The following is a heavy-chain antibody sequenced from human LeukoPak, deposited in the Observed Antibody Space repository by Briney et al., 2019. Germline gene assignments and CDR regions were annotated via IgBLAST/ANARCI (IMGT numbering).Heavy chain of an antibody. D-gene: IGHD6-6*01. J-gene: IGHJ4*02. CDR1: GFTFDDYA. Sequence: GRSLRLSCAASGFTFDDYAMHWVRQAPGNGLEWVSGISWNSGSIGYADSVKGRFTISRDNAKNSLYLQMNSLRAEDTALYYCAKDMVEYSSSWLDYWGQGTLVTVSS. CDR3: AKDMVEYSSSWLDY. V-gene: IGHV3-9*01. CDR2: ISWNSGSI.